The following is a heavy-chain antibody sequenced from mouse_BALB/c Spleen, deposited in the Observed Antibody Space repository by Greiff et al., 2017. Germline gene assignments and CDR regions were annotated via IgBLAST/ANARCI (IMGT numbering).Heavy chain of an antibody. CDR3: ARGGLRYWYFDV. J-gene: IGHJ1*01. CDR1: GFTFSSYA. V-gene: IGHV5-6-5*01. D-gene: IGHD1-1*01. Sequence: EVMLVESGGGLVKPGGSLKLSCAASGFTFSSYAMSWVRQTPEKRLEWVASISSGGSTYYPDSVKGRFTISRDNARNILYLQMSSLRSEDTAMYYCARGGLRYWYFDVWGAGTTVTVSS. CDR2: ISSGGST.